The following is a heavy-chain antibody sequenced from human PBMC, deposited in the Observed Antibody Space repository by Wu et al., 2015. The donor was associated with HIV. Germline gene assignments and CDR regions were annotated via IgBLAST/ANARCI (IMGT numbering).Heavy chain of an antibody. CDR3: AATGIAVAGTYYYYYTWTS. V-gene: IGHV1-69*12. D-gene: IGHD6-19*01. J-gene: IGHJ6*03. CDR2: IIPIFGTA. CDR1: GGTFSSYA. Sequence: QVQLVQSGAEVKKPGSSVKVSCKASGGTFSSYAISWVRQAPGQGLEWMGGIIPIFGTANYAQKFQGRVTITADESTSTAYMELSSLRSEDTAVYYCAATGIAVAGTYYYYYTWTSGAKGPRSPSP.